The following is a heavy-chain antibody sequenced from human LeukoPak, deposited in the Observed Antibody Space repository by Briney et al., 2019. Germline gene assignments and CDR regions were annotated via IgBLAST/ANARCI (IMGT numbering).Heavy chain of an antibody. D-gene: IGHD2-8*02. Sequence: ASVKVSCKASGYTFTGYYMHWVRQAPGQGLEWMGWINPNSGGTNYAQKFQGRVTMTRDTSISTAYMELSSLKTEDTAVYYCSPLGDVVLPTALRRGHWGQGTLVTVSS. CDR1: GYTFTGYY. J-gene: IGHJ4*02. V-gene: IGHV1-2*02. CDR3: SPLGDVVLPTALRRGH. CDR2: INPNSGGT.